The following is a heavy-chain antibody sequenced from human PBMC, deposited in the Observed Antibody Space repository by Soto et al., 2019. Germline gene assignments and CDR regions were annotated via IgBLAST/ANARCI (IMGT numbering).Heavy chain of an antibody. V-gene: IGHV3-30*18. D-gene: IGHD3-9*01. J-gene: IGHJ4*02. Sequence: QVHLVESGGGVVQPGRSLRLSCAASGFTFSSYGMHWVRQAPGKGLEWVAVISYDGSNKYYADYLKGRFTISRDNSKNTLYLQMNSLRAEDTAVYYCAKSGLVIDYWGQGTLVTVSS. CDR3: AKSGLVIDY. CDR1: GFTFSSYG. CDR2: ISYDGSNK.